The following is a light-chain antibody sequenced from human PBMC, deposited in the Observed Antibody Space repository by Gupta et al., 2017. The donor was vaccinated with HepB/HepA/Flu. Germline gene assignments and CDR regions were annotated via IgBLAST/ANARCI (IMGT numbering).Light chain of an antibody. CDR2: GNI. CDR1: SANIGAGYD. V-gene: IGLV1-40*01. J-gene: IGLJ3*02. Sequence: QSVLTHPPSVSGAPGQRVTISCTGNSANIGAGYDVPWYKQLPATAPNLLIYGNINRPSGVPDRFSASKSATSASLAITGLQAEEDADYYCQSYDTSRSGWVFGGGTKLTVL. CDR3: QSYDTSRSGWV.